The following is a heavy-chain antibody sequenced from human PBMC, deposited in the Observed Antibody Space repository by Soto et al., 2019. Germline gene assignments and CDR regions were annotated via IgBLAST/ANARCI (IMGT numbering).Heavy chain of an antibody. V-gene: IGHV3-21*01. CDR3: ARDSPSGYYDSSGYYWDAFDI. Sequence: GGSLRLSCAASGFTFSSYSMNWVRQAPGKGLEWVSSISSSSYIYYADSVKGRFTISRDNAKNSLYLQMNSLRAEDTAVYYCARDSPSGYYDSSGYYWDAFDIWGQGTMVTVSS. CDR2: ISSSSYI. J-gene: IGHJ3*02. CDR1: GFTFSSYS. D-gene: IGHD3-22*01.